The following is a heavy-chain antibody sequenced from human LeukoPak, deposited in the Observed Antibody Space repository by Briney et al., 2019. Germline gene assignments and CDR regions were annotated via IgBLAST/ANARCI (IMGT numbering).Heavy chain of an antibody. J-gene: IGHJ3*02. CDR1: GYTFTSYY. CDR3: ARVRGPPEDSDAFDI. Sequence: ASVKVSCKASGYTFTSYYMHWVRQAPGQGLEWMGIINPSGGSTSYAQKFQGRVTMTRDTSTSTVYMELSSLRSEDTAVYYCARVRGPPEDSDAFDIWGQGTMVTVSS. V-gene: IGHV1-46*01. CDR2: INPSGGST. D-gene: IGHD3-22*01.